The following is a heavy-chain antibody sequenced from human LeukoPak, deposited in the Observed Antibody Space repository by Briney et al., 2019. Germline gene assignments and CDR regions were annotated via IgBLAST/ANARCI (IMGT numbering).Heavy chain of an antibody. Sequence: GGSLRLSCAASGFTFSSYWMHWVRQAPGKGLVWVSRINSDGSSTSYADSVKGRFTISRDNAQNTLYLQMNSLRAEDTAVYYCARVPTYYDFWSGYYGYGMDVWGQGTTVTVSS. CDR1: GFTFSSYW. D-gene: IGHD3-3*01. CDR2: INSDGSST. J-gene: IGHJ6*02. CDR3: ARVPTYYDFWSGYYGYGMDV. V-gene: IGHV3-74*01.